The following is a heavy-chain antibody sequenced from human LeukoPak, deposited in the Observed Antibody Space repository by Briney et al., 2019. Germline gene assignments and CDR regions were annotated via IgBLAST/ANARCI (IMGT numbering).Heavy chain of an antibody. D-gene: IGHD2-21*01. CDR1: GFTFSSYG. J-gene: IGHJ4*02. CDR2: IWYDGSNK. CDR3: ARSDEVDFAQFDY. Sequence: RGSLRLSCAASGFTFSSYGMHWVRQAPGKGLEWVAVIWYDGSNKYYADSVKGRFTISRDNSKNTLYLQMNSLRAEDTAVYYCARSDEVDFAQFDYWGQGTLVTVSS. V-gene: IGHV3-33*01.